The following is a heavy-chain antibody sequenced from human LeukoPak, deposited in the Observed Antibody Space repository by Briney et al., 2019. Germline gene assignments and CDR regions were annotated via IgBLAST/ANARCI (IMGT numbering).Heavy chain of an antibody. CDR2: ISYDGSNK. CDR3: ARDSSAMVEFFDY. D-gene: IGHD4/OR15-4a*01. CDR1: GFTFSSYA. Sequence: PGRSLRLSCAASGFTFSSYAMHWVRQAPGKGLEWVAVISYDGSNKYYADSVKGRLTISRDNSKNTLYLQMNSLRAEDTAVYYCARDSSAMVEFFDYWGQGTLVTVSS. J-gene: IGHJ4*02. V-gene: IGHV3-30-3*01.